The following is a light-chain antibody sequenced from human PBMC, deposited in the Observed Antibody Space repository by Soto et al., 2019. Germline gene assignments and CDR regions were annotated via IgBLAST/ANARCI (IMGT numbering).Light chain of an antibody. CDR1: QSIGSY. CDR3: QQYNKWPPWT. CDR2: DAS. J-gene: IGKJ1*01. Sequence: EIVLTQSPATLSLSLGERATLSCRASQSIGSYLAWYQHKLGQPPRLLIYDASNRATGIPVRFSGSGSGTEFTLTISSLQSEDFAVYYCQQYNKWPPWTFGQGTKVEFK. V-gene: IGKV3-11*01.